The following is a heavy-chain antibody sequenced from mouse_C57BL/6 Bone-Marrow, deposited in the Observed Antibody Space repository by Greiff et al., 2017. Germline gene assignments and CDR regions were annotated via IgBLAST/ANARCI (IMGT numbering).Heavy chain of an antibody. CDR1: GYAFSSSW. D-gene: IGHD1-1*01. J-gene: IGHJ2*01. Sequence: QVQLQQSGPELVKPGASVKISCKASGYAFSSSWMNWVKQRPGKGLEWIGRIYPGDGDTNYNGKFKGTATLTADKSSSTAYMQLSSLTSEDSAVYFCARYLITTVVPYFDYWGQGTTLTVSS. CDR2: IYPGDGDT. V-gene: IGHV1-82*01. CDR3: ARYLITTVVPYFDY.